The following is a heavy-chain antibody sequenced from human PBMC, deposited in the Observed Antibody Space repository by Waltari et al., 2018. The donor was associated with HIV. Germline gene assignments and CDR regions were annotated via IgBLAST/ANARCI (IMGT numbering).Heavy chain of an antibody. V-gene: IGHV3-7*01. CDR3: ATTHGSGDYDNDFDY. Sequence: EGKLVESGGGWVQPGGSLSLTSDASGLIASFERWSWVRQAPGKGLEWVANINQAGTERHYVDSVRGRFTISRDNGKTSLFLQMDNLSVEDTAVYYCATTHGSGDYDNDFDYWGQGTLV. CDR2: INQAGTER. CDR1: GLIASFER. J-gene: IGHJ4*02. D-gene: IGHD3-10*01.